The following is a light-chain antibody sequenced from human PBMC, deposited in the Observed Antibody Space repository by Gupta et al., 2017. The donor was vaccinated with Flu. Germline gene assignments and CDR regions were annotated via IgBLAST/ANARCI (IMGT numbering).Light chain of an antibody. J-gene: IGKJ1*01. Sequence: PSFLSASVGDRVTITCRASQGISTYLAWYQQKPGEAPKLLIYVTSILQSGVPSRFSGSGSGTEFTLTISSLQDEDFATYYCQQVNSYPWTFGQGTKVEIK. CDR3: QQVNSYPWT. V-gene: IGKV1-9*01. CDR2: VTS. CDR1: QGISTY.